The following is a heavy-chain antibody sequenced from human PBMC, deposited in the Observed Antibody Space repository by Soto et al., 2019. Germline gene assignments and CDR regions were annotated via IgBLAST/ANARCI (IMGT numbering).Heavy chain of an antibody. CDR2: INHSGST. J-gene: IGHJ6*03. D-gene: IGHD6-6*01. CDR3: ARAEYSSSPRIDV. Sequence: SETLSLTCAVYGGSFSGYYWSWSRQPPGKGLEWIGEINHSGSTNYNPYLKSRVTISVDTSKNQFSLKLSSVTAADTAVYYCARAEYSSSPRIDVWGKGTTVTVSS. V-gene: IGHV4-34*01. CDR1: GGSFSGYY.